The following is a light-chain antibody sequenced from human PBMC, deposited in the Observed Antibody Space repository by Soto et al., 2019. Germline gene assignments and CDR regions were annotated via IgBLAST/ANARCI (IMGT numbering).Light chain of an antibody. J-gene: IGLJ3*02. CDR2: SAY. CDR3: VLYLGSGIWV. V-gene: IGLV8-61*01. Sequence: QAVVTQEPSFSVSPGGTVTLTCGLSSGSVSASYGPSWYQQTPGQAPRRLIYSAYTRSSGVPDRFSGSILGNKAALTITGAQADDEYDYYCVLYLGSGIWVFGVGTKVTVL. CDR1: SGSVSASYG.